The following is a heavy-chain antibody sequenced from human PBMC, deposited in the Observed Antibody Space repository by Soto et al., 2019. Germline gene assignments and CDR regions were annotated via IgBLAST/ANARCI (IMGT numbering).Heavy chain of an antibody. J-gene: IGHJ3*02. CDR2: ISVYNGNT. CDR1: GYAFTSYG. CDR3: ARAPTGKGTVVTRYAFDI. Sequence: QVQLVQSGAEVKKPGASVKVSCKASGYAFTSYGISWVRQAPGQGLEWMGWISVYNGNTNYAQKLQCRVTMTTDTSTSTAYMELRSLRSDDTAVYYCARAPTGKGTVVTRYAFDIWGQGTMVTVSS. V-gene: IGHV1-18*04. D-gene: IGHD2-21*02.